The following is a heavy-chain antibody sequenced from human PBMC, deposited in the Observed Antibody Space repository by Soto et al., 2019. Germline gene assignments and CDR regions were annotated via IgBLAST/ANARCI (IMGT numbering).Heavy chain of an antibody. CDR3: ARDRRFLEWLLMSDY. J-gene: IGHJ4*02. D-gene: IGHD3-3*01. Sequence: ASVKVSCKASGYTFTSYGIIWVRQAPGQGLEWMGWISAYNGNTNYAQKLQGRVTMTTDTSTSTAYMELRSLRSDDTAVYYCARDRRFLEWLLMSDYWGQGTLVTVSS. V-gene: IGHV1-18*01. CDR2: ISAYNGNT. CDR1: GYTFTSYG.